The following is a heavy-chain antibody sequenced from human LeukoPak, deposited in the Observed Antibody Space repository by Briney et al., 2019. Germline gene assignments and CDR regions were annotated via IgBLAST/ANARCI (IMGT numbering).Heavy chain of an antibody. D-gene: IGHD3-10*01. V-gene: IGHV4-59*11. Sequence: PSETLSLTCTVSGGSISSHYWSWLRQPPGTGLERIGYIYYSESTNYNPSLKSRVTISVDTSKNQFSLKLSSVTAADTAVYYCARAHQSERVLWFGELFFDYWGQGTLVTVSS. CDR2: IYYSEST. J-gene: IGHJ4*02. CDR1: GGSISSHY. CDR3: ARAHQSERVLWFGELFFDY.